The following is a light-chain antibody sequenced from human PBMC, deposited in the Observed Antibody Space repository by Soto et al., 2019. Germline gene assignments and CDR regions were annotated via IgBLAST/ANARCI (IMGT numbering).Light chain of an antibody. CDR2: VVS. Sequence: QSALTQPRSVSGSPGQSVTISCTGTSSDVGGYNYVSWYQQHPGKAPKVMIYVVSKRPSRVPDRFSGSKSGNTASLTISGLQAGDEADYYCCSYAGTYTLIFGGGTKLTVL. CDR3: CSYAGTYTLI. J-gene: IGLJ2*01. CDR1: SSDVGGYNY. V-gene: IGLV2-11*01.